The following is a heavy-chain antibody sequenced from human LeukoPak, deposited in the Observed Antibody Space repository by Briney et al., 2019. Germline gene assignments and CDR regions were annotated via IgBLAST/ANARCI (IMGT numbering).Heavy chain of an antibody. CDR1: GGSINYYY. V-gene: IGHV4-4*07. CDR3: ARDPPYYYGSGIDVWFDS. Sequence: PSETLSLTCTVSGGSINYYYWSWIRQPAGKGLEWIGRIYTSGSTNYNPSLKSRVTMSVDTSKNQFSLKLSSVTAADTAVYYCARDPPYYYGSGIDVWFDSWGQGTLVTVSS. J-gene: IGHJ5*01. D-gene: IGHD3-10*01. CDR2: IYTSGST.